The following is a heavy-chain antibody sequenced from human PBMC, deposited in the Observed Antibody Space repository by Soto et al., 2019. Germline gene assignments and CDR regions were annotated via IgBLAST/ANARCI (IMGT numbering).Heavy chain of an antibody. Sequence: SLRLSCAASGFTFSNYAMSWVRQAPGKGLEWVSTISGNGGSTYYADSVKGRFTISRDNSKNMLFLQINSLRDDDSAVYYCAKRPASIITFDYPGQSTPVTVSS. CDR3: AKRPASIITFDY. CDR2: ISGNGGST. CDR1: GFTFSNYA. D-gene: IGHD2-2*01. J-gene: IGHJ4*02. V-gene: IGHV3-23*01.